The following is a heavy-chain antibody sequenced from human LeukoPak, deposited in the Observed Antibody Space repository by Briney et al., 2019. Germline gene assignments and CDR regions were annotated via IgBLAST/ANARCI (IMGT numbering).Heavy chain of an antibody. CDR2: ISWNSGSI. J-gene: IGHJ4*02. V-gene: IGHV3-9*01. Sequence: GGSLRLSCAASGFTFDDYAMHWVRQAPGKGLGWVSGISWNSGSIGYADSVKGRFTISRDNAKNSLYLQMNSLRAEDTALFYCATALPPKYQLLSTDFDYWGQGTLVAVSS. CDR3: ATALPPKYQLLSTDFDY. D-gene: IGHD2-2*01. CDR1: GFTFDDYA.